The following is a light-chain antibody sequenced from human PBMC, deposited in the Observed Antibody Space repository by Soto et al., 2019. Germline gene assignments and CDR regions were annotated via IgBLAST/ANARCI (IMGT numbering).Light chain of an antibody. CDR3: QQYNSWPPWT. Sequence: IVLTQSPSNLSVSPGERATLSCRDSQSVSSNLAWYQQKPGQAPRLLIYGASTRATGIPARCSGSGSGTEFTLTISSLQSEDFAVYYCQQYNSWPPWTFGQGTKVDIK. V-gene: IGKV3-15*01. CDR1: QSVSSN. CDR2: GAS. J-gene: IGKJ1*01.